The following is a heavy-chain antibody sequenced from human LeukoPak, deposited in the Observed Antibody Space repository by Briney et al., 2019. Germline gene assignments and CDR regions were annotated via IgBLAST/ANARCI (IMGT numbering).Heavy chain of an antibody. V-gene: IGHV4-38-2*01. CDR1: GYSISSGYY. CDR3: ARRSDVWSGSNWFDP. CDR2: IYHSGST. D-gene: IGHD3-3*01. J-gene: IGHJ5*02. Sequence: SETLSLTCAVSGYSISSGYYWGWIRQPPGKGLEWIGSIYHSGSTYCNPSLKSRVTISVDTSKNQFSLKLSSVTAADTAVYYCARRSDVWSGSNWFDPWGQGTLVTVSS.